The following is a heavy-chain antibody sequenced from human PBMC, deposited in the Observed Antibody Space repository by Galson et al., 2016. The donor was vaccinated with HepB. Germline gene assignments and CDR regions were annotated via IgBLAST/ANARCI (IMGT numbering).Heavy chain of an antibody. D-gene: IGHD3-10*01. CDR1: GFTFSSYA. V-gene: IGHV3-23*01. J-gene: IGHJ4*02. CDR2: INNSGGST. CDR3: VRARSYRGFTLVRGGELFDF. Sequence: SLRLSCAASGFTFSSYAMTWVRQAPGKGLEWVSTINNSGGSTYSADSVKGRFTISRDNSKNSMYLQMSSLRDEDTAVYYCVRARSYRGFTLVRGGELFDFWGQGTLGTVSS.